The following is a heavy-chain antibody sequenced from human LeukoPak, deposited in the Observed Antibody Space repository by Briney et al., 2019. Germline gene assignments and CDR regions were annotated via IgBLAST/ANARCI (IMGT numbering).Heavy chain of an antibody. CDR1: GGSFSGYY. J-gene: IGHJ4*02. V-gene: IGHV4-34*01. CDR3: ARHGTRDFWSGYLGY. Sequence: SETLSLTCAVYGGSFSGYYWSWIRQPPGKGREWIGEINHSGSTNYNPSLKSRVTISVDTSKNQFSLKLSSVTAADTAVYYCARHGTRDFWSGYLGYWGQGTLVTVSS. D-gene: IGHD3-3*01. CDR2: INHSGST.